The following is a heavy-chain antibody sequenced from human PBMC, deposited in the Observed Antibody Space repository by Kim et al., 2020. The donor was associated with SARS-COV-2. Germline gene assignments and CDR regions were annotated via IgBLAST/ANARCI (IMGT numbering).Heavy chain of an antibody. Sequence: SETLSLTCTVSGGSISSSSYYWGWIRQPPGKGLEWIGSIYYSGSTYYNPSLKSRVTISVDTSKNQFSLKLISVTAADTAVYYCARRDLGERTFDYWGQGTLVTVSS. J-gene: IGHJ4*02. CDR3: ARRDLGERTFDY. CDR1: GGSISSSSYY. CDR2: IYYSGST. V-gene: IGHV4-39*01. D-gene: IGHD3-16*01.